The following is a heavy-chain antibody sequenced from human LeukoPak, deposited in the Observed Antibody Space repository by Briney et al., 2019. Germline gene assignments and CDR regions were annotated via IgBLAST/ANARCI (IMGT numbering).Heavy chain of an antibody. CDR2: IYYSGST. V-gene: IGHV4-34*01. J-gene: IGHJ6*03. CDR3: ARQGYYMDV. CDR1: GGSFSGYY. Sequence: SETLSLTCAVYGGSFSGYYWSWIRQPPGKGLEWIGSIYYSGSTYYNPSLKSRVTISVDTSKNQFSLKLSSVTAADTAVYYCARQGYYMDVWGKGTTVTISS.